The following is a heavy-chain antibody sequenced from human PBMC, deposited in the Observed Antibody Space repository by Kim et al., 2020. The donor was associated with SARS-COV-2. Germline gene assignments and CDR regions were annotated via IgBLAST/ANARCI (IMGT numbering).Heavy chain of an antibody. J-gene: IGHJ4*02. V-gene: IGHV3-48*02. Sequence: YAASVKGRFTISRDNAKHSLYLQMNSLRDEDTSVYYCARDPGGSSWGFDYWGQGTLVTVSS. D-gene: IGHD6-13*01. CDR3: ARDPGGSSWGFDY.